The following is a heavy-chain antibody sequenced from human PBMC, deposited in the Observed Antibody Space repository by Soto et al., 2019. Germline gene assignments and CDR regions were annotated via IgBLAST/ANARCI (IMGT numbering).Heavy chain of an antibody. CDR2: INTDGSVA. CDR1: GFTFSSYW. J-gene: IGHJ4*02. CDR3: VRDMLLWRLDS. D-gene: IGHD2-21*01. V-gene: IGHV3-74*03. Sequence: GGSRRLSCAASGFTFSSYWMHWVRQAPGKGLVWVSRINTDGSVAMYVDSVKGRFTISRDNAKNTLYLHMNSLRADDTAVYYCVRDMLLWRLDSWGQETLVTVSS.